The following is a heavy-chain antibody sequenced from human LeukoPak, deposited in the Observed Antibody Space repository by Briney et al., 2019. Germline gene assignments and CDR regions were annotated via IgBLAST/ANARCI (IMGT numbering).Heavy chain of an antibody. CDR2: IYPADSDT. Sequence: GESLKISCKGSGYSFTSHWIGWVRQMPGKGLEWMGIIYPADSDTRYSTSFQGQVTSSADKSISTAYLQWSSLKASDTAMYYCARVSSSWYYFDYWGQGTLVTVSS. D-gene: IGHD6-13*01. V-gene: IGHV5-51*01. J-gene: IGHJ4*02. CDR1: GYSFTSHW. CDR3: ARVSSSWYYFDY.